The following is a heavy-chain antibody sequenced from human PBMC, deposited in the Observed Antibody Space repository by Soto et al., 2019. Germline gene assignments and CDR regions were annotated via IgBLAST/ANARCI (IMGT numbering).Heavy chain of an antibody. CDR1: GFTFSSYW. Sequence: EVQLVESGRGLVQPGGSLRLSCAASGFTFSSYWMSWVRQTPGKGLEWVANIKQDGSEKWYVDSVKGRFTISRDNAKKSLYLQMNSLRVEDTAVYYCASGDYHDSSGPFSDAFDIWGQGTMVTVSS. D-gene: IGHD3-22*01. J-gene: IGHJ3*02. V-gene: IGHV3-7*02. CDR2: IKQDGSEK. CDR3: ASGDYHDSSGPFSDAFDI.